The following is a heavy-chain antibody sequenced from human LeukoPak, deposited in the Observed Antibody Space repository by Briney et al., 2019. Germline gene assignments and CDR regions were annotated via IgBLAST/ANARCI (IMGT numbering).Heavy chain of an antibody. CDR2: INAGNGNR. CDR1: GYTFTTYA. D-gene: IGHD1-1*01. V-gene: IGHV1-3*01. CDR3: ARVSSTGFDP. Sequence: ASVKVSCKASGYTFTTYAMHWVRQAPGQRLEWMGWINAGNGNREYSQNFQGRVTLTRDTSASTAYMELSSLRSEDTAVYYCARVSSTGFDPWGQDPWSPSPQ. J-gene: IGHJ5*02.